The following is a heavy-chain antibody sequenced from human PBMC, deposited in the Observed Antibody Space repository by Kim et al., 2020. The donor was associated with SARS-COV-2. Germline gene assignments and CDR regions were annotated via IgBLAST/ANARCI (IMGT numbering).Heavy chain of an antibody. V-gene: IGHV1-24*01. Sequence: TIYAQKFQGRVTMTEDTSTDTAYMELSSLRSEDTAVYYCATLGAVAGTLTWGQGSLVTVSS. CDR3: ATLGAVAGTLT. D-gene: IGHD6-19*01. J-gene: IGHJ5*02. CDR2: T.